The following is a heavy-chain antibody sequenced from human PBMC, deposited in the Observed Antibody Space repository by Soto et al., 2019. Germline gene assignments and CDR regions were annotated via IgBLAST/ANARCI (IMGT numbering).Heavy chain of an antibody. CDR3: ARSDRFLEWVWNYYYGMEV. D-gene: IGHD3-3*01. V-gene: IGHV3-30-3*01. Sequence: PGGSPRLPCAASGFTIRSYPMQWVRQAPGHRLEWVAVISYDXSNKFYSHPVKGRIPISRDNSKTTLYLQMNSLRADDTAVYYCARSDRFLEWVWNYYYGMEVGGQGTTVTVSS. CDR2: ISYDXSNK. CDR1: GFTIRSYP. J-gene: IGHJ6*02.